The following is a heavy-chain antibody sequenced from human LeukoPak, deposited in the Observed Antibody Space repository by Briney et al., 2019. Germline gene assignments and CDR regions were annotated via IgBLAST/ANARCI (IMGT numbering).Heavy chain of an antibody. CDR2: IYTSGST. D-gene: IGHD3-22*01. CDR3: ARDSSSGSYYFYYMDV. Sequence: SETLSLTCTVSGGSISSSSYYWSWIRQPAGKGLEWIGRIYTSGSTNYNPSLKSRVTMSVDTSKNQFSLKLSSVTAADTAVYYCARDSSSGSYYFYYMDVWGKGTTVTVSS. J-gene: IGHJ6*03. V-gene: IGHV4-61*02. CDR1: GGSISSSSYY.